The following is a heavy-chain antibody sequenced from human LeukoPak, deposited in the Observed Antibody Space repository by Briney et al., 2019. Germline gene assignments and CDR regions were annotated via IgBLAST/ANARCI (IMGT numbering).Heavy chain of an antibody. CDR3: ASDRIYCSSTSCWEFDP. CDR2: ISSSSSYI. D-gene: IGHD2-2*01. J-gene: IGHJ5*02. CDR1: GFTFSSYR. Sequence: PGGSLRLSCAASGFTFSSYRMNWVRQAPGKGLEWVSSISSSSSYIYYADSVKGRFTISRDNAKNSLYLQMNSLRAEDTAVYYCASDRIYCSSTSCWEFDPWGQGTLVTVSS. V-gene: IGHV3-21*01.